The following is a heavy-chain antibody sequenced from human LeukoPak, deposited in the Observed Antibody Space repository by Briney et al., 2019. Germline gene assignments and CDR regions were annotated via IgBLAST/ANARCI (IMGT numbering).Heavy chain of an antibody. V-gene: IGHV4-31*03. CDR2: IYYSGST. J-gene: IGHJ3*02. CDR1: GGSISSGGYY. Sequence: SETLSLTCTVSGGSISSGGYYWSWIRQHPGKGLEWIGYIYYSGSTYYNPSLKSRVALSVDTSKNQFSLKLSSLTAADTAVYYCAKSREEIRGLDAFDIWGQGTMVTVSS. D-gene: IGHD5-24*01. CDR3: AKSREEIRGLDAFDI.